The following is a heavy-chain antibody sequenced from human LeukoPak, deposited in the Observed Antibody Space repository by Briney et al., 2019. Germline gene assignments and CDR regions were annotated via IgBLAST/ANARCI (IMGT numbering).Heavy chain of an antibody. V-gene: IGHV4-34*01. CDR2: INHSGST. CDR3: ARLAYCSGGSCYSGSWFDP. J-gene: IGHJ5*02. CDR1: GGSFSGYY. Sequence: PSETLSLTCAVYGGSFSGYYWSWIRQPPGKGLEWIGEINHSGSTNYNPSLKSRVTISVDTSKNQFSLKLSSVTAADTAVYYCARLAYCSGGSCYSGSWFDPWGQGTLVAVSS. D-gene: IGHD2-15*01.